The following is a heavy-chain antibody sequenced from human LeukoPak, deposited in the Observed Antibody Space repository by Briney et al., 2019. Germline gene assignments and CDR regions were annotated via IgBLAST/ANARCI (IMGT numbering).Heavy chain of an antibody. D-gene: IGHD3-10*01. CDR3: AREAVFGGHFDY. J-gene: IGHJ4*02. V-gene: IGHV1-18*04. CDR2: ISAYNGNT. Sequence: ASVKVSCKASGYTFTGYYMHWVRQAPGQGLEWMGWISAYNGNTNYAQKLQGRVTMTTDTSTSTAYMELRSLRSDDTAVYYCAREAVFGGHFDYWGQGTLVTVSS. CDR1: GYTFTGYY.